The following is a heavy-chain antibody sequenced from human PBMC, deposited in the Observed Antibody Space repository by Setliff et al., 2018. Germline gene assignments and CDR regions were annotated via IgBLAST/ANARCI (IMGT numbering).Heavy chain of an antibody. D-gene: IGHD3-3*01. CDR2: ISGSGGST. CDR1: GFTFSSYA. Sequence: GGSLRLSCAASGFTFSSYAMSWVRQAPGKGLEWVSAISGSGGSTYYADSVKGRFTISRDNSKNTLYLQMNSLRAEDTAVYYCAKVNNRFWSGYYPYYYGMDVWGQGTTVTVSS. V-gene: IGHV3-23*01. J-gene: IGHJ6*02. CDR3: AKVNNRFWSGYYPYYYGMDV.